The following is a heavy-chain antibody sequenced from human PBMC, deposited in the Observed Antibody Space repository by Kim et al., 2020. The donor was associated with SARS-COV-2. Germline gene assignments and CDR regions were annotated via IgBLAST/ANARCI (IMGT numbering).Heavy chain of an antibody. CDR3: ARTAKRSIAVAGTSAVVFDY. CDR2: INPNSGGT. J-gene: IGHJ4*02. Sequence: ASVKVSCKASGYTFTGYYMHWVRQAPGQGLEWMGRINPNSGGTNYAQKFQGRVTMTRDTSISTAYMELSRLRSDDTAVYYCARTAKRSIAVAGTSAVVFDYWGQGTLVTVSS. CDR1: GYTFTGYY. V-gene: IGHV1-2*06. D-gene: IGHD6-19*01.